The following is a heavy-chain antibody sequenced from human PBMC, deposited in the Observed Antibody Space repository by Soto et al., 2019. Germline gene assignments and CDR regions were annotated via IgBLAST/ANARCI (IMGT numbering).Heavy chain of an antibody. CDR3: ARLTRGVYDLDRLWEKFDY. V-gene: IGHV2-5*02. Sequence: QSTVKETGLTLVQPTETLTLTCTFSGFSLSSIGMGVGWIRQPPGKAMEWLALIYWDDDKRYSPSLSSRLTITQDPSKNQVDLTMTNMDPVDTATYYCARLTRGVYDLDRLWEKFDYWGQGTLVTVSS. D-gene: IGHD5-12*01. J-gene: IGHJ4*02. CDR1: GFSLSSIGMG. CDR2: IYWDDDK.